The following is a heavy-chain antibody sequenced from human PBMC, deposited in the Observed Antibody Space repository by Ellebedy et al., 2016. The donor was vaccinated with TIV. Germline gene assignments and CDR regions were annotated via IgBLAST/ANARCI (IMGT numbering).Heavy chain of an antibody. D-gene: IGHD3-10*01. CDR3: ARHEGDYYGSGRFDP. CDR1: GFSFSDHS. J-gene: IGHJ5*01. V-gene: IGHV3-21*04. Sequence: GGSLRLXXAGSGFSFSDHSMNWVRQAPGKRLEWVASVGSRGVRLYYADSVKGRFTVSRDNAKNSLYLQMNTLRAEDTAVYYCARHEGDYYGSGRFDPWGQGTLVTVSS. CDR2: VGSRGVRL.